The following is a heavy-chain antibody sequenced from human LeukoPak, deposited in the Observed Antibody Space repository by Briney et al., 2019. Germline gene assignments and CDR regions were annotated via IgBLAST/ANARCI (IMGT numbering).Heavy chain of an antibody. Sequence: SETLSLTCTVSGGSISSYYWSWIRQPPGKGLEWIGYIYYSGSTNYNPSLKSRVTISVDTSKNQFSLKLSSVTAADTAVYYCARPKYYYDSSGEDAFDIWGQGTMVTVSS. CDR1: GGSISSYY. J-gene: IGHJ3*02. V-gene: IGHV4-59*01. CDR2: IYYSGST. CDR3: ARPKYYYDSSGEDAFDI. D-gene: IGHD3-22*01.